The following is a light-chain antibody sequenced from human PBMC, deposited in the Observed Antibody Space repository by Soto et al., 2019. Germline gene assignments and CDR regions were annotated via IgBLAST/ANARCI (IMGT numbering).Light chain of an antibody. V-gene: IGKV3-20*01. CDR2: GAS. CDR1: QSVSSSY. Sequence: EIVLTQSPGTLSLSPGERATLSCRASQSVSSSYLAWYQQKPGQAPRLLIYGASSRATGIPDRFSGSGSGTDFTLTISRLEPEDFAVYYCQQYGSPGAFGQGTKLEIK. J-gene: IGKJ2*01. CDR3: QQYGSPGA.